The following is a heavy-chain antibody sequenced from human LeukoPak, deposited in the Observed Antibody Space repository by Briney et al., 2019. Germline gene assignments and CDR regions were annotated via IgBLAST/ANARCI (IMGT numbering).Heavy chain of an antibody. CDR1: GYTFTGYY. CDR3: ARLAYYDFWSGYNYAFDI. D-gene: IGHD3-3*01. J-gene: IGHJ3*02. Sequence: ASVKVSCKASGYTFTGYYMHWVRQAPGQGLEWMGWINPSSGGTNYAQKFQGRVTMTRDTSISTAYMELSRLRSDDTAVYYCARLAYYDFWSGYNYAFDIWGQGTMVTVSS. CDR2: INPSSGGT. V-gene: IGHV1-2*02.